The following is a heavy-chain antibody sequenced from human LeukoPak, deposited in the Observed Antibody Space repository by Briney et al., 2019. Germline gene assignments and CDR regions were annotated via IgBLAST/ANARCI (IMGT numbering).Heavy chain of an antibody. V-gene: IGHV3-30*04. CDR1: GFTFSSYA. D-gene: IGHD5-18*01. CDR2: ISYDGSDK. Sequence: GGSLRLSCTVSGFTFSSYAMHWVRQAPGKGLEWLAVISYDGSDKWYSDSVKGRFTIPRDNSKNTVYLQMNSLRAEDTAVYYCAKDFRSGYSYGLPDYWGQGTLVTVSS. CDR3: AKDFRSGYSYGLPDY. J-gene: IGHJ4*02.